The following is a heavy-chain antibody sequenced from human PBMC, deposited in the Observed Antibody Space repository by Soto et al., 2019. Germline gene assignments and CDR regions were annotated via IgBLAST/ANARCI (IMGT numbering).Heavy chain of an antibody. J-gene: IGHJ5*02. D-gene: IGHD2-2*01. V-gene: IGHV1-18*04. CDR1: GYTFTSYY. CDR2: INAYYGNT. Sequence: ASVKVSCKASGYTFTSYYMHWVRQAPGQGLEWMGWINAYYGNTNYAQKLQGRVTITTDKSTSTAYMELSSLRSEDTAVYYCARFPGGYQLLPFDPWGQGTLVTVSS. CDR3: ARFPGGYQLLPFDP.